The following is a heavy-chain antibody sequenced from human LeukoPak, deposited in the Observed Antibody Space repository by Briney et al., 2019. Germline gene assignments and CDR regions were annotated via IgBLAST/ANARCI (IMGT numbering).Heavy chain of an antibody. Sequence: SVKVSCKASGGAFSSYAISWVRQAPGQGLEWMGGIIPIFGTANYAQKFQGRVTITTDESTSTAYMELSSLGSEDTAVYYCASHEGRYGGNSYWGQGTLVTVSS. CDR2: IIPIFGTA. CDR1: GGAFSSYA. J-gene: IGHJ4*02. V-gene: IGHV1-69*05. CDR3: ASHEGRYGGNSY. D-gene: IGHD4-23*01.